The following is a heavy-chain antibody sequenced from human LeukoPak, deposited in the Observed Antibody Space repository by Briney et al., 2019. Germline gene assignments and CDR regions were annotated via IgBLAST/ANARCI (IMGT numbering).Heavy chain of an antibody. CDR3: ARVHSSGWTTNFDY. V-gene: IGHV4-59*01. D-gene: IGHD6-19*01. Sequence: RSSETLSLTCTVSGGSISSYYWSWIRQPPGKGLEWIGYIYYSGSTNYNPSLKSRVTISVDTSKNQFSLKLSSVTAADTAVYYCARVHSSGWTTNFDYWGQGTLVTVSS. J-gene: IGHJ4*02. CDR1: GGSISSYY. CDR2: IYYSGST.